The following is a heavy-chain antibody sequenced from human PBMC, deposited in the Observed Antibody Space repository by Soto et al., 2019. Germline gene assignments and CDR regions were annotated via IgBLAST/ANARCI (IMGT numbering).Heavy chain of an antibody. V-gene: IGHV3-72*01. CDR2: SRDRTKSYTT. CDR1: GFSFSDHY. J-gene: IGHJ4*02. D-gene: IGHD3-10*01. CDR3: VRVSYYPESGSRYLDS. Sequence: PGGSLRLSCAASGFSFSDHYMDWVRQAPGRGLEWVGRSRDRTKSYTTAYAASVRGRFTFSRDDSKNSVYVQMNSLKTEDTAVYYCVRVSYYPESGSRYLDSWGQGTLVTVSS.